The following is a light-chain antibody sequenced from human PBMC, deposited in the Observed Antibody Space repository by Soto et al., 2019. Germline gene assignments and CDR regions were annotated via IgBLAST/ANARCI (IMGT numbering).Light chain of an antibody. V-gene: IGKV1-8*01. J-gene: IGKJ5*01. CDR3: QQYYSYPT. Sequence: AIRMTQSPSSFSASTGDRVTITCRASQGISSYLAWYQQKPGKAPKLLIYAASTLQSGVPSRFSGSGSGTDFTLTISCLQSEDSATYYCQQYYSYPTFGQGTRLEIK. CDR1: QGISSY. CDR2: AAS.